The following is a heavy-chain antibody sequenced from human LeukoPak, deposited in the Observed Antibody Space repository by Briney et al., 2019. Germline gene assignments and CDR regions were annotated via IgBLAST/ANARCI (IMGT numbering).Heavy chain of an antibody. CDR3: AREEWYYFVY. CDR1: GFTFNTYA. D-gene: IGHD3-3*01. CDR2: ISYDGSNT. Sequence: GRSLRLSCVASGFTFNTYAIHWVRQAPGKGLEWVAVISYDGSNTYYEDSVKGRFTISRDNSKNTLYLQMNSLRAEDMAVYYCAREEWYYFVYWGQGTLVTVSS. V-gene: IGHV3-30-3*01. J-gene: IGHJ4*02.